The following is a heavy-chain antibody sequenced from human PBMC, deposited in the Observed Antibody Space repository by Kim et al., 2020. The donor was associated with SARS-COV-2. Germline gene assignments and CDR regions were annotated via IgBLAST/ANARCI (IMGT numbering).Heavy chain of an antibody. CDR1: GFTFDDYA. J-gene: IGHJ4*02. Sequence: GGSLRLSCAASGFTFDDYAMHWVRQAPGKGLEWVSGISWNSGSIGYADSVKGRFTISRDNAKNSLYLQMNSLRAEDTALYYCAKDYGSGSYYGLGYWGQGTLVTVSS. V-gene: IGHV3-9*01. CDR2: ISWNSGSI. D-gene: IGHD3-10*01. CDR3: AKDYGSGSYYGLGY.